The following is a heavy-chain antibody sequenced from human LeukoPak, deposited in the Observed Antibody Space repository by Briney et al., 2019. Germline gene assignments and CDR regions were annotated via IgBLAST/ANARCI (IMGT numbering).Heavy chain of an antibody. J-gene: IGHJ4*02. D-gene: IGHD4-17*01. CDR1: GFTFSSYA. CDR3: VKENYGDYGEFDY. Sequence: GGSLRLSCSASGFTFSSYAMHWVRQAPARGLEYVSAISSNGGSTYYADSVKGRFTISRDNSKNTLYLQMSSLRAEDTAVYYCVKENYGDYGEFDYWGQGTLVTVSS. CDR2: ISSNGGST. V-gene: IGHV3-64D*06.